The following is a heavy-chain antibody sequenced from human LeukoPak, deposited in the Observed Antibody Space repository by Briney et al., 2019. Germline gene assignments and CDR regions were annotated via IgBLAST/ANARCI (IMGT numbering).Heavy chain of an antibody. CDR3: ARGPARRGPRKPEFDY. CDR2: ISSSGSTI. CDR1: GFTFSDYY. V-gene: IGHV3-11*01. Sequence: GGSLRLSCAASGFTFSDYYMSWIRQAPGKGLEWVSYISSSGSTIYYADSVKGRFTISRYNAKNSLYLQMNSLRAEDTAVYYCARGPARRGPRKPEFDYWGQGTLVTVSS. J-gene: IGHJ4*02.